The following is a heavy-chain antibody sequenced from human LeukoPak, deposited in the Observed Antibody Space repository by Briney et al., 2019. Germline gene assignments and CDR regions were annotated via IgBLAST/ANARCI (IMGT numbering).Heavy chain of an antibody. V-gene: IGHV3-53*01. CDR3: ARSSGPDAPDY. D-gene: IGHD7-27*01. CDR2: IYSGGST. CDR1: GFTVSGNY. Sequence: GGSLRLSCAASGFTVSGNYMSWVRQAPGKGREWVSIIYSGGSTSYADSVKGRFTISRDNSKNTLYLQMNSLRAEDTAVYYCARSSGPDAPDYWGQGTLVTVSS. J-gene: IGHJ4*02.